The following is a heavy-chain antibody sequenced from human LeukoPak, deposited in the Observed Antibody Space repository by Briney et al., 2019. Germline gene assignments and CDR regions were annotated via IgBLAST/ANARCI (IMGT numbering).Heavy chain of an antibody. D-gene: IGHD1-26*01. V-gene: IGHV4-4*07. CDR1: GVSITNYY. CDR2: MYISGST. Sequence: SETLSLTCTVSGVSITNYYWAWIRQPAGKGLEWIGRMYISGSTNYNPSLKSRVSISIDKTNNQFSLKLRSMTAADTAVYYCARDFLVGAPLDSWGQGTLVTVSS. J-gene: IGHJ4*02. CDR3: ARDFLVGAPLDS.